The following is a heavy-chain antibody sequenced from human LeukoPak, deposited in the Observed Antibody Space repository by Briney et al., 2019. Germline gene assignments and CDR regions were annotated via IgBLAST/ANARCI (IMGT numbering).Heavy chain of an antibody. CDR3: ARRARTIAAAGTGRFDP. Sequence: VASVKVSCKASGYTFTGYYIHWVRQAPGQGLAWMGWINPKSGGTNDAQKSQGRVTMTRDTSISTAYMELSRLRSADTAVYYCARRARTIAAAGTGRFDPWGQGTLVTVSS. J-gene: IGHJ5*02. CDR2: INPKSGGT. D-gene: IGHD6-13*01. CDR1: GYTFTGYY. V-gene: IGHV1-2*02.